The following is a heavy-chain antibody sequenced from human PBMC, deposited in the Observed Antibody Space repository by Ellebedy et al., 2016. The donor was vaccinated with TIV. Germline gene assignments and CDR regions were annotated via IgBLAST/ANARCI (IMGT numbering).Heavy chain of an antibody. CDR1: GFTFSSCA. CDR2: IWYDGTKK. CDR3: ARDPGIAEAGTVPPNIGFDL. V-gene: IGHV3-33*08. D-gene: IGHD6-19*01. Sequence: GGSLRLSCAASGFTFSSCAMHWVRQAPGKGLEWVAVIWYDGTKKFYAESVKGRFTISRDNSKNTLYLQMNSLGVEDTAVYHCARDPGIAEAGTVPPNIGFDLWGQGTLVTVSS. J-gene: IGHJ4*02.